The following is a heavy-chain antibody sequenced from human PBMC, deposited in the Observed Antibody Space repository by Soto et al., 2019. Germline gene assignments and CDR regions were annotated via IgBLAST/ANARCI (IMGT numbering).Heavy chain of an antibody. J-gene: IGHJ4*01. CDR2: IKSKTDGGTT. D-gene: IGHD3-22*01. V-gene: IGHV3-15*07. CDR3: TTDSYITSIIVRFDY. Sequence: PGGSLRLSCAASGFTFSNAWINWVRQAPGKGLEWVGRIKSKTDGGTTDFAAPVKGRFTISRDDSKNTLYLEMNSLQTEDTAVYYCTTDSYITSIIVRFDYWGHGTLVTVSS. CDR1: GFTFSNAW.